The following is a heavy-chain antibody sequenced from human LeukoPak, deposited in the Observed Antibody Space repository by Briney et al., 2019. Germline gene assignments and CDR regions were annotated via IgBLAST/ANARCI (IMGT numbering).Heavy chain of an antibody. CDR2: IKQDGSEK. J-gene: IGHJ3*02. CDR1: GFTFSSYW. V-gene: IGHV3-7*01. D-gene: IGHD1-26*01. Sequence: QPGGSLRLSCAASGFTFSSYWMSWVRQAPGKGLEWVANIKQDGSEKYYVDSVKGRFTISRDNAKNSLYLQMNSLRAEDTAVYYYATPIVGATTLKVAFDIWGQGTMVTVSS. CDR3: ATPIVGATTLKVAFDI.